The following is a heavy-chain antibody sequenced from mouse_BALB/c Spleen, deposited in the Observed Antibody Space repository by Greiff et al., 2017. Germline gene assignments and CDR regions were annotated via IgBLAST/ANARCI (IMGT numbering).Heavy chain of an antibody. Sequence: EVKVVESGGGLVQPGGSRKLSCAASGFTFSSFGMHWVRQAPEKGLEWVAYISSGSSTIYYADTVKGRFTISRDNPKNTLFLQMTSLRSEDTAMYYCAREGYGSSYGAMDYWGQGTSVTVSS. J-gene: IGHJ4*01. D-gene: IGHD1-1*01. CDR1: GFTFSSFG. CDR2: ISSGSSTI. V-gene: IGHV5-17*02. CDR3: AREGYGSSYGAMDY.